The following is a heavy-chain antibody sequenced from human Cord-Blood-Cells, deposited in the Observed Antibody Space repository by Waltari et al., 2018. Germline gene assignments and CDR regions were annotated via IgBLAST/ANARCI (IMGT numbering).Heavy chain of an antibody. D-gene: IGHD1-26*01. CDR1: GFTFDDYA. CDR2: ISWNSGSI. Sequence: EVQLVESGGGLVQPVRSLRLSCAASGFTFDDYALPWVRKAPGKGLEWVSGISWNSGSIGYADSVKGRFTISRDNAKNSLYLQMNSLRAEDTALYYCAKDKSGSYYWYFDLWGRGTLVTVSS. J-gene: IGHJ2*01. CDR3: AKDKSGSYYWYFDL. V-gene: IGHV3-9*01.